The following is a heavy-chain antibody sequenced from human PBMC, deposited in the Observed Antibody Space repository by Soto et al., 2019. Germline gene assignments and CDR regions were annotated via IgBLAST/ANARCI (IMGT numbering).Heavy chain of an antibody. Sequence: PGGSLRLSCAASGFNFSVYWMHWVRQAPGKGLVWVARLKSDGTYASSADSVKGRLTISRDNAKNTLYLQLNSLRAEDTAVYYCARGGAYGDYRSDFWGQGTLVTVSS. V-gene: IGHV3-74*01. CDR3: ARGGAYGDYRSDF. CDR1: GFNFSVYW. D-gene: IGHD4-17*01. J-gene: IGHJ4*02. CDR2: LKSDGTYA.